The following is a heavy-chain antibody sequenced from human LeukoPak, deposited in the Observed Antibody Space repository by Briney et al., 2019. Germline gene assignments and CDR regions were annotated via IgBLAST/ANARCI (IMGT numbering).Heavy chain of an antibody. D-gene: IGHD6-19*01. CDR2: INPNSGAT. CDR3: ARGVAVAGIDC. V-gene: IGHV1-2*02. J-gene: IGHJ4*02. Sequence: KWMGWINPNSGATNYAQKFQGRVTMTRDTSISTAYMELSSLRSDDTAVYYCARGVAVAGIDCWVQGILVSVFS.